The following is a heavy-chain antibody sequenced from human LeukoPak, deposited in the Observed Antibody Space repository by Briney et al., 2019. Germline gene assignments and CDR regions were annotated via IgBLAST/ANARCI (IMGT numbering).Heavy chain of an antibody. CDR3: AKEEVEATNWFDP. V-gene: IGHV3-23*01. CDR2: ISGSGGST. Sequence: GGSLRLSCAASGLTFRSSAMSWVRQAPGKGLEWVSRISGSGGSTYFADSVKGRFTISRDNSKNTLYLQMNSLRGEDTAIYYCAKEEVEATNWFDPWGQGTLVTVSS. CDR1: GLTFRSSA. J-gene: IGHJ5*02. D-gene: IGHD1-26*01.